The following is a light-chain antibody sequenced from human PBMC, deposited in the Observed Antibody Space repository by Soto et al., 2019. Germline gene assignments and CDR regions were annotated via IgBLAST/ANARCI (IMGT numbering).Light chain of an antibody. CDR3: QQFDSVPCT. J-gene: IGKJ2*02. V-gene: IGKV1-33*01. CDR1: QDITNY. Sequence: IQMTQSPSSLSASVGDRVTITCQASQDITNYLIWYQQKPGKAPKVLIYDASSLGTGVSSRFSGSGSGTYFTLTISSLQPEDIATYYCQQFDSVPCTFGQATKLVIK. CDR2: DAS.